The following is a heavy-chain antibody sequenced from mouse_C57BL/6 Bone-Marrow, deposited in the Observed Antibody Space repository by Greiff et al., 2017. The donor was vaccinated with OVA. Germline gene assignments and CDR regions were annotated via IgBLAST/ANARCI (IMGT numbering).Heavy chain of an antibody. J-gene: IGHJ4*01. V-gene: IGHV14-3*01. CDR1: GFNIKNTY. CDR3: ARGPYYDDEKDAMDY. CDR2: IDPANGNT. Sequence: VQLQQSVAELVRPGASVKLSCTASGFNIKNTYMHWVKQRPEQGLEWIGRIDPANGNTKYAPKFQGKATITADTSSNPAYLQLSSLTSEDTAIYYCARGPYYDDEKDAMDYWGQGTSVTVSS. D-gene: IGHD2-4*01.